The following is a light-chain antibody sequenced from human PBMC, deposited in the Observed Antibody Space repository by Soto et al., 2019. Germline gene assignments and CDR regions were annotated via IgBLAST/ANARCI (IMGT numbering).Light chain of an antibody. CDR3: QQAKSPWT. CDR2: GAS. J-gene: IGKJ1*01. CDR1: YDIRTL. V-gene: IGKV1-12*01. Sequence: DMLMTQSPPSVSASVGDRVSITCRASYDIRTLLAWYQQKPGKAPKPLIYGASSLPSGVPSRFSGSGSGTDFPITISRLPHEDFANYCCQQAKSPWTFGEGTKVDIK.